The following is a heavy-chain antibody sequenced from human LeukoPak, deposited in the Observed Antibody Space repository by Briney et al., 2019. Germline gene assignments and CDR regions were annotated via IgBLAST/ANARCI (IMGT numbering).Heavy chain of an antibody. CDR1: GFTFRSYA. Sequence: GGSLRLSCPASGFTFRSYAMSWVRQAPGKGLEWVSAISGSGGSTYYADSVKGRFTISRDNSKNTLSLQMHSLRAEDTAVYYCATLWFGELGLYWGQGTLVSVSS. V-gene: IGHV3-23*01. CDR2: ISGSGGST. J-gene: IGHJ4*02. CDR3: ATLWFGELGLY. D-gene: IGHD3-10*01.